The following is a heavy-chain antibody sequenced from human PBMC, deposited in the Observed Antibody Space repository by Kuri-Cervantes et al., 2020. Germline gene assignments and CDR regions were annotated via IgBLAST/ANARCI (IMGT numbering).Heavy chain of an antibody. J-gene: IGHJ6*03. CDR1: GFTFSSYW. CDR3: ARSRPDMDV. V-gene: IGHV3-21*03. CDR2: ISSSSSYI. Sequence: GESLKISCAASGFTFSSYWMSWVRQAPGKGLEWVSSISSSSSYIYYADSVKGRFTISRDNAKNSLYLQMNSLRAEDTAVYYCARSRPDMDVWGKGTTVTVSS.